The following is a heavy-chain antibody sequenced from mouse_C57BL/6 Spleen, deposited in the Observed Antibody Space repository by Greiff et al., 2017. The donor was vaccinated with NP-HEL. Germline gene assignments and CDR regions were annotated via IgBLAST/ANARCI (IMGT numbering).Heavy chain of an antibody. CDR2: ISDGGSYT. V-gene: IGHV5-4*01. Sequence: EVQRVESGGGLVKPGGSLKLSCAASGFTFSSYAMSWVRQTPEQRLEWVATISDGGSYTYYPDNVKGRFTISRDNAKNNLYLQMSHLKSEDTAMYYCARGYSNYRYFDVWGTGTTVTVSS. J-gene: IGHJ1*03. CDR3: ARGYSNYRYFDV. D-gene: IGHD2-5*01. CDR1: GFTFSSYA.